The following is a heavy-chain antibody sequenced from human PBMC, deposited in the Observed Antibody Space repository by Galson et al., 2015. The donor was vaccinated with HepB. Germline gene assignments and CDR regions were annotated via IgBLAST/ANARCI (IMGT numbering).Heavy chain of an antibody. CDR2: IYPGDSDT. J-gene: IGHJ6*03. CDR1: GYSFTSYW. CDR3: ARHSNYYDSSGYASYYYMDV. Sequence: QSGAEVKKPGESLKISWKGSGYSFTSYWIGWVRQMPGKGLEWMGIIYPGDSDTRYSPSFQGQVTISADKSISTAYLQWSSLKASDTAMYYCARHSNYYDSSGYASYYYMDVWCKGTTVTVSS. D-gene: IGHD3-22*01. V-gene: IGHV5-51*01.